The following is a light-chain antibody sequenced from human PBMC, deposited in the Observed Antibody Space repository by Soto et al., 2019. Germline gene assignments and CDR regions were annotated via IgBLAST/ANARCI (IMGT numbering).Light chain of an antibody. CDR1: QSVNNY. CDR3: QQRSVWPWT. V-gene: IGKV3-11*01. J-gene: IGKJ1*01. Sequence: EIVLTQSPGTLSLSPGERATLSCRASQSVNNYLAWYQQKPGQAPRLLIYDTSDRASGIPARFSGSGSGTDFTLTIGSLEPEDFAVFYCQQRSVWPWTFGQGTKV. CDR2: DTS.